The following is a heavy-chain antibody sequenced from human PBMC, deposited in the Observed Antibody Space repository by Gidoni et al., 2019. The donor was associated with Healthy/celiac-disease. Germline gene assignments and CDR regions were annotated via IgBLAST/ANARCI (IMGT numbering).Heavy chain of an antibody. D-gene: IGHD6-25*01. CDR2: IIPILGIA. CDR1: GGTFSSYA. J-gene: IGHJ6*02. CDR3: ATTKQRVVLFYYGMDV. V-gene: IGHV1-69*04. Sequence: QVQLVQSGAEVKKPGSSVKVSCKASGGTFSSYAISWVRQAPGQGLEWMGRIIPILGIANYAQKFQGRVTITADKSTSTAYMELSSLRSEDTAVYYCATTKQRVVLFYYGMDVWGQGTTVTVSS.